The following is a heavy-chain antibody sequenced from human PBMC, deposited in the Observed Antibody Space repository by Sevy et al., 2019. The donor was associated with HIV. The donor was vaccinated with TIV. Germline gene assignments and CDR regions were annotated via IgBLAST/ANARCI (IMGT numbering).Heavy chain of an antibody. CDR1: GFTFSGSA. J-gene: IGHJ6*02. D-gene: IGHD1-26*01. Sequence: GGSLRLSCAASGFTFSGSAMHWVRQASGKGLEWVGRIRSKANSYATAYAASVKGRFTISRDDSKNTAYLQMNSLKTEDTAVYCCTRHQSPFGSRPYYYYGMDVWGQGTTVTVSS. V-gene: IGHV3-73*01. CDR3: TRHQSPFGSRPYYYYGMDV. CDR2: IRSKANSYAT.